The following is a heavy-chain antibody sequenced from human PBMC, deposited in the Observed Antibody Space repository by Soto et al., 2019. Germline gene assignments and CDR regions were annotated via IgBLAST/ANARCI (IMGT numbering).Heavy chain of an antibody. Sequence: DVKLLESGGGLVQPGGSLRLSCAASGFTFSSYAMSWVRQAPGKGLEWVAAISGSGGSTYYADSVKGRFTISRDNSKNTLYLQMNSLRAEDTAVYYCAKLAAGDRYYYYYYYMDVWGKGTTVTVSS. CDR2: ISGSGGST. V-gene: IGHV3-23*01. J-gene: IGHJ6*03. CDR3: AKLAAGDRYYYYYYYMDV. CDR1: GFTFSSYA. D-gene: IGHD6-13*01.